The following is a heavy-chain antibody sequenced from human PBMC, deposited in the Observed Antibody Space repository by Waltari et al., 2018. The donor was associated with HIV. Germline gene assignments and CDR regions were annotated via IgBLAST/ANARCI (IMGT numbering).Heavy chain of an antibody. Sequence: QVQLVESGGGVVQPGRSLRLSCAASGFTFSRYGMHWVRQAPGKGLEWVGVISYDGSNKYYADSVKGRFTISRYNSKNTLYLQMNSLRAEDTAVYYCAKDRHGVTIYGMDVWGQGTTVTVSS. CDR1: GFTFSRYG. D-gene: IGHD4-17*01. CDR3: AKDRHGVTIYGMDV. J-gene: IGHJ6*02. V-gene: IGHV3-30*18. CDR2: ISYDGSNK.